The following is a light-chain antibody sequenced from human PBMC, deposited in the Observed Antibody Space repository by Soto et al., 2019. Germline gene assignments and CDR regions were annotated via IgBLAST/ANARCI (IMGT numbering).Light chain of an antibody. CDR2: AAS. J-gene: IGKJ5*01. V-gene: IGKV1-39*01. CDR3: QQSYSTPR. CDR1: QSISSY. Sequence: DIQMTQSPSSLSASVGDRVTITCRASQSISSYLNWYQQKPGKAPNLLIFAASTLQSGVPSRFSGSGSRTDFTLTISSLQPEDFATYYCQQSYSTPRFGQGTRLEIK.